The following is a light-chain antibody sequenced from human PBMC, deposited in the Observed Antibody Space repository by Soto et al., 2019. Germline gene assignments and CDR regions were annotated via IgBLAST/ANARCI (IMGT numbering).Light chain of an antibody. V-gene: IGKV1-39*01. CDR2: AAS. CDR3: QLGYGTPYT. J-gene: IGKJ2*01. CDR1: QTIDSY. Sequence: IQMTQSPSSLSASVGDRVTITCRASQTIDSYLHWYQQKPGEAPRLLIYAASNLQSGVPSRFSGSGSGTVFTLTISSLQPEDFTSYFCQLGYGTPYTFGQGTKLEIK.